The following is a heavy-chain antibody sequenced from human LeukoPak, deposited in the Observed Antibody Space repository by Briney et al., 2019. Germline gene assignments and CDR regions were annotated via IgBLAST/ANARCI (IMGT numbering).Heavy chain of an antibody. CDR3: ARGGSGYGSDY. V-gene: IGHV3-64*01. CDR1: GFTFSSYA. CDR2: ISSIGGST. D-gene: IGHD3-22*01. Sequence: PGGALRLSCAASGFTFSSYAMHWVRQAPGEGRECGSAISSIGGSTYYANSVKGRVTISRDNSKNTLYLQMGSLRAEDMAVYYCARGGSGYGSDYWGQGTLVTVSS. J-gene: IGHJ4*02.